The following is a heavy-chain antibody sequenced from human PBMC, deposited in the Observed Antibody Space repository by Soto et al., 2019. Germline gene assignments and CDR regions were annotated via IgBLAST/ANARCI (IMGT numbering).Heavy chain of an antibody. CDR1: GFTLRNYW. Sequence: EVQLVESGGGLVQPGGSLRLSCVASGFTLRNYWMHWFRQAPGKGLVWVSRITNDGSTTYYADSVKGLFTIPSDNAKNTLYLQVNSLRVEDTAVYYCARDQDGAGGTADYWGQGTLVTVS. CDR2: ITNDGSTT. D-gene: IGHD1-26*01. J-gene: IGHJ4*02. V-gene: IGHV3-74*01. CDR3: ARDQDGAGGTADY.